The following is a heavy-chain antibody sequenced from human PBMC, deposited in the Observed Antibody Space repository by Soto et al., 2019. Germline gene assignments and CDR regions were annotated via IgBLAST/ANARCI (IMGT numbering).Heavy chain of an antibody. V-gene: IGHV4-31*03. Sequence: QVQLQESGPGLVKPSQTLSLTCTVSGGSISSGGYYWSWIRQHPGKGLEWIGYIYYSGSTYYNPSLKSRVTISVDTSKNHFSLKLSSVTAADTAVYYCARAGCSGGSCFQIFDYWGQGTLVTVSS. D-gene: IGHD2-15*01. J-gene: IGHJ4*02. CDR3: ARAGCSGGSCFQIFDY. CDR2: IYYSGST. CDR1: GGSISSGGYY.